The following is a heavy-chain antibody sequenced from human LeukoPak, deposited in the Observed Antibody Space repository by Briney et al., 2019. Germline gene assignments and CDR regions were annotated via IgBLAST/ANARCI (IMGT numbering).Heavy chain of an antibody. CDR1: GGSFSSYE. CDR3: AKIETYSYDSSGYYFDY. Sequence: SETLSLTCTVCGGSFSSYESIWIRQPPGKGLEWIGYIYYSGSTNYNPSLKSRVTISVDTSKNQFSLKLSSVTAADTAVYYCAKIETYSYDSSGYYFDYWGQGTLVTVSS. CDR2: IYYSGST. D-gene: IGHD3-22*01. J-gene: IGHJ4*02. V-gene: IGHV4-59*08.